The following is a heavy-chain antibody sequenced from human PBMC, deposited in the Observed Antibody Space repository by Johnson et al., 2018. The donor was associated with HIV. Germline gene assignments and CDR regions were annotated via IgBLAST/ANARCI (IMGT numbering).Heavy chain of an antibody. CDR3: ARETRRYNWNVDGSSFDI. D-gene: IGHD1-1*01. J-gene: IGHJ3*02. Sequence: QVQLVESGGGVVQPGRSLRLSCAASGFTFSSYGLHWVRQAPGKGLEWVAVIWYDGSNKYYADSVKGRFTISRDNSKNTLYLQMNSLRAEDTAVYYCARETRRYNWNVDGSSFDIWGQGTMVTVSS. CDR2: IWYDGSNK. CDR1: GFTFSSYG. V-gene: IGHV3-33*08.